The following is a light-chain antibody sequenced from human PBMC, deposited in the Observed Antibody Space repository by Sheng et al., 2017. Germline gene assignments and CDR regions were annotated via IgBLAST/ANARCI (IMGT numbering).Light chain of an antibody. V-gene: IGLV1-40*01. CDR1: DANIGAGSD. CDR2: GDF. J-gene: IGLJ2*01. Sequence: QFMLTQPPSVSGAAGQSVTISCTGTDANIGAGSDVHWYQQFPGKAPKLLIHGDFIRPSGVPARFSASKSGVSASLAISGLQAEDEADYYCAAWDDSLSGVVFGGGTKLTVL. CDR3: AAWDDSLSGVV.